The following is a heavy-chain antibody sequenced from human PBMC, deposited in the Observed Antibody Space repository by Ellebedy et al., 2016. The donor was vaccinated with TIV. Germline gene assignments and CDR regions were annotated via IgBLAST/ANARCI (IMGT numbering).Heavy chain of an antibody. Sequence: MPSETLSLTCTVSGGSISSYYWSWIRQPPGKGLEWIGYIYYSGNTNYNPSLKSRVTISVDTSKNQFSLRLSSVTAADTAVYYCARHTNINRGTDWFDPWGQGTLVSVSS. J-gene: IGHJ5*02. CDR3: ARHTNINRGTDWFDP. CDR2: IYYSGNT. V-gene: IGHV4-59*08. D-gene: IGHD3/OR15-3a*01. CDR1: GGSISSYY.